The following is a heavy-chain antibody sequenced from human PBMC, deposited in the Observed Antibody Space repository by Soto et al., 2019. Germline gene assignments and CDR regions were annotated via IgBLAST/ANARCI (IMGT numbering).Heavy chain of an antibody. Sequence: PGGSLRLSCAASGFTFSNYKMNWVRQAPGKGLEWISAISSGDSYIYYADSVKGRFTISRDDAKNSLYLQMSSLTVEDTAVYYCVRDGSQRAVWGQGTTVTVSS. CDR2: ISSGDSYI. CDR1: GFTFSNYK. J-gene: IGHJ6*02. V-gene: IGHV3-21*01. D-gene: IGHD3-10*01. CDR3: VRDGSQRAV.